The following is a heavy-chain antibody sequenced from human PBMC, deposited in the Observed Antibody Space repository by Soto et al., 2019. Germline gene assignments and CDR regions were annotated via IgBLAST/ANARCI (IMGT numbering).Heavy chain of an antibody. CDR2: TFNFDGSL. CDR1: GFALSTYS. CDR3: AREVGYCGGGSCFRSAFDL. Sequence: EVQLVESGGRLVKPGGSLRLSCAASGFALSTYSIGWVRQAPGKGLEWVSFTFNFDGSLYYADSVKGRFAISRDNAKNSVYLQMISLRAEDTAVYYCAREVGYCGGGSCFRSAFDLWGQGTVVTVSS. J-gene: IGHJ3*01. D-gene: IGHD2-15*01. V-gene: IGHV3-21*01.